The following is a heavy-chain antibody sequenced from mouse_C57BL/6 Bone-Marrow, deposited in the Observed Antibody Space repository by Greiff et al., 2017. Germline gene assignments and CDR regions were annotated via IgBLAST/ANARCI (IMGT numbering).Heavy chain of an antibody. CDR1: GFTFNTYA. D-gene: IGHD1-1*01. Sequence: DVQLVESGGGLVQPKGSLKLSCAASGFTFNTYAMHWVRPAPGKGLEWVARIRSKSRNYATYYADSVKDRFTISRDDSQSMLYLQMNNRKTEDTAMYYCVRGRGYYGFDVWGTGTTVTVSA. V-gene: IGHV10-3*01. CDR3: VRGRGYYGFDV. CDR2: IRSKSRNYAT. J-gene: IGHJ1*03.